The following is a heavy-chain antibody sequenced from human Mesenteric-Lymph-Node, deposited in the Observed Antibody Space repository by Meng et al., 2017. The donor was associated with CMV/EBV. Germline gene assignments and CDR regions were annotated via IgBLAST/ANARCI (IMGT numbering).Heavy chain of an antibody. CDR1: GYTFTSYD. CDR2: MNPNSGNR. J-gene: IGHJ4*02. D-gene: IGHD1-26*01. V-gene: IGHV1-8*01. Sequence: ASVKVSCKASGYTFTSYDINWVRQATGQGLEWMGWMNPNSGNRGYAQKFQGRVTMTRNTSISTAYMELSSLTSDDTAVFYCARGLVGDTSYYFDYWGQGTLVTVSS. CDR3: ARGLVGDTSYYFDY.